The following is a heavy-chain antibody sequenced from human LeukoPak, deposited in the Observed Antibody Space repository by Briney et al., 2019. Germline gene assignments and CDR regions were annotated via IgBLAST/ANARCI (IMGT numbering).Heavy chain of an antibody. D-gene: IGHD2-15*01. V-gene: IGHV1-69*05. CDR1: GYTFTSYG. CDR2: IIPIFGTA. Sequence: ASVKVSCKASGYTFTSYGISWVRQAPGQGLEWMGGIIPIFGTANYAQKFQGRVTITTDESTSTAYMELSSLRSEDTAVYYCARDSEGYCSGGSCRSYWYFDLWGRGTLVTVSS. CDR3: ARDSEGYCSGGSCRSYWYFDL. J-gene: IGHJ2*01.